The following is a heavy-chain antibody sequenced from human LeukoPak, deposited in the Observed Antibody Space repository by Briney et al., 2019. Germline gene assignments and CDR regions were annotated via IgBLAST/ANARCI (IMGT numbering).Heavy chain of an antibody. V-gene: IGHV3-30*18. CDR1: GFTFDDYA. CDR3: AKLGYCSSTSCRDDAFDI. J-gene: IGHJ3*02. D-gene: IGHD2-2*01. CDR2: ISYDGSNK. Sequence: GRSLRLSCAAPGFTFDDYAMHWVRQAPGKGLEWVAVISYDGSNKYYADSVKGRFTISRDNSKNTLYLQMNSLRAEDTAVYYCAKLGYCSSTSCRDDAFDIWGQGTMVTVSS.